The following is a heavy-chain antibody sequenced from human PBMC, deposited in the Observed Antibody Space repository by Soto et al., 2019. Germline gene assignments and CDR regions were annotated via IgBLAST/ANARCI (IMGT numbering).Heavy chain of an antibody. CDR1: GYKLGSAW. D-gene: IGHD3-16*01. J-gene: IGHJ4*02. Sequence: PGESLKISCEGAGYKLGSAWIGWVRRKPGKVLEWMGIIKPGTSDIRYSPSFRGQVTISADEAANTAFLQWSSLKTSDTAIYYCARQISFVCDSWGQGXLVTVYS. V-gene: IGHV5-51*01. CDR3: ARQISFVCDS. CDR2: IKPGTSDI.